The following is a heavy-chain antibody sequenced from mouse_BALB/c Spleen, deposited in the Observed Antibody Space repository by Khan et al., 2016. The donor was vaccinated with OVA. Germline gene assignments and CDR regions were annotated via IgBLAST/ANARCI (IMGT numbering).Heavy chain of an antibody. Sequence: EVQLQEPGPGLVKPSQSLSLTCSVTGYSITSGYFWNWIRQFPGNKLEWMGYIRYDGNSNYNPFLKNRISITRDTSKNQFFLKLNSVTPEDTSTYYCARGGSSGPAWFAYWGQGTLVTVSA. CDR2: IRYDGNS. CDR1: GYSITSGYF. D-gene: IGHD3-1*01. J-gene: IGHJ3*01. V-gene: IGHV3-6*02. CDR3: ARGGSSGPAWFAY.